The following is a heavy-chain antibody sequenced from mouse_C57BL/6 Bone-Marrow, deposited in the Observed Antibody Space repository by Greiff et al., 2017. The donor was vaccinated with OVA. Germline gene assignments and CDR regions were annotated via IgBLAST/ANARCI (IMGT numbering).Heavy chain of an antibody. J-gene: IGHJ2*01. V-gene: IGHV1-81*01. D-gene: IGHD1-1*01. CDR2: IYPRSGNT. CDR1: GYTFTSYG. CDR3: ARSGTTVVHDY. Sequence: QVQLQQSGAELARPGASVKLSCKASGYTFTSYGISWVKQRTGQGLEWIGEIYPRSGNTYYNEKFKGKATLTADKSSSTAYMELRSLTSEDSAVYFCARSGTTVVHDYWGQGTTLTVSS.